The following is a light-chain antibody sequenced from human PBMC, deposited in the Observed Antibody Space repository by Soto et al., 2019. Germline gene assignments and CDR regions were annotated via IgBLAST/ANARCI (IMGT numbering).Light chain of an antibody. CDR1: QSLLHSNGYNY. J-gene: IGKJ1*01. CDR2: LGS. Sequence: DIVMTQSPLSLPVTPGEPASISCRSSQSLLHSNGYNYLDWYLQKPGQSPQLLIYLGSNRASGVPDRFSGSGLGTDFTLKISRVEAEDVGVYYCMQALQTPTFGQATKVEIK. V-gene: IGKV2-28*01. CDR3: MQALQTPT.